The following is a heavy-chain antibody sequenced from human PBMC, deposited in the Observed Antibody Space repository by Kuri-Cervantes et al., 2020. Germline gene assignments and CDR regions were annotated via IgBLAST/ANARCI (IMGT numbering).Heavy chain of an antibody. CDR1: GFTFSSYG. CDR3: ARDHPVTAAFDI. Sequence: GGSLRLSCEASGFTFSSYGMSWVRQAPGKGLEWVSSISDDSSRTYYADSVKGRFTISRDNAKNSLYLQMNSLRAEDTAVYYCARDHPVTAAFDIWGQGTMVTVSS. D-gene: IGHD2-21*02. J-gene: IGHJ3*02. CDR2: ISDDSSRT. V-gene: IGHV3-21*03.